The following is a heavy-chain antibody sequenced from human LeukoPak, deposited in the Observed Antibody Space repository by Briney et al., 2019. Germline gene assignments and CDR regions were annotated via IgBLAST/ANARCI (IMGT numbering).Heavy chain of an antibody. Sequence: GGSLRLSCAASGFTFSSYWMNWVRQGPGKGLEWVANIRQDGREKNYVDSVEGRFTVFRDNAQNSVFLQMNSLRAEDTAVYYCATYYRGSHSSQYYFDSWGQGARVTVSS. CDR2: IRQDGREK. V-gene: IGHV3-7*01. CDR1: GFTFSSYW. D-gene: IGHD3-16*02. J-gene: IGHJ4*02. CDR3: ATYYRGSHSSQYYFDS.